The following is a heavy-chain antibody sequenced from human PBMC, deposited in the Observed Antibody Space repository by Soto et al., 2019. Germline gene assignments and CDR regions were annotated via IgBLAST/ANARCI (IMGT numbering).Heavy chain of an antibody. CDR3: ARGEQWLRY. V-gene: IGHV3-30-3*01. Sequence: QVQLVESGGGVVQPGRSLRLSCAVSGFTFSSYAMHWVRQAPGKGLEWVAVISYDGSNKYYADSVKGRFTISRDNSKNTLYLQMNSLRAEDTAVYYCARGEQWLRYWGQGTLVTVSS. CDR1: GFTFSSYA. CDR2: ISYDGSNK. D-gene: IGHD6-19*01. J-gene: IGHJ4*02.